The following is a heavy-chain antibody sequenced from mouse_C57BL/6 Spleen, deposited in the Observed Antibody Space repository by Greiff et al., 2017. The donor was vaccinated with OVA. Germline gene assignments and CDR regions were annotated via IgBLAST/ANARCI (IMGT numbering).Heavy chain of an antibody. V-gene: IGHV14-3*01. CDR2: IDPANGNT. CDR1: GFHIKNTY. CDR3: ARWDYYAMDY. Sequence: VQLQQSVAELVRPGASVKLSCTASGFHIKNTYMHWVKQRPEQGLEWIGRIDPANGNTKYAPKFQGKATITADTSSNTAYLQLSSLTSEDTAIYYCARWDYYAMDYWGQGTSVTVSS. J-gene: IGHJ4*01.